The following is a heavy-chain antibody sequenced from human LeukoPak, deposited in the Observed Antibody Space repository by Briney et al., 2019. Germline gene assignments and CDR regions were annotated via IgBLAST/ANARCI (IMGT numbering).Heavy chain of an antibody. CDR2: IYYSGST. J-gene: IGHJ3*02. CDR3: ARDGSYFYGAGAFDI. CDR1: GGSISSYY. D-gene: IGHD2/OR15-2a*01. Sequence: PSETLSLTCTVSGGSISSYYWSWIRQPPGKGLEWIGYIYYSGSTNYNPSLKSRVTISVDTSKNQFSLKLSSVTAADTAVYYCARDGSYFYGAGAFDIWGQGTMVTVSS. V-gene: IGHV4-59*01.